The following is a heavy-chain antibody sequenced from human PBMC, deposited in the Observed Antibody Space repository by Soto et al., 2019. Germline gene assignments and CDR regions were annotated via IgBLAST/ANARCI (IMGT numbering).Heavy chain of an antibody. CDR1: GFSLSTSGVG. D-gene: IGHD2-15*01. Sequence: QITLKESGPTLVKPTQTLTLTCTFSGFSLSTSGVGVGWIRQPPGKALEWLALIYWDDDKRYSPSVTSRLTITKDTSKNQVVLTMTHMDPVDTATYYCAHVLVVVANYGMDVWGQWTTVTVSS. CDR3: AHVLVVVANYGMDV. CDR2: IYWDDDK. V-gene: IGHV2-5*02. J-gene: IGHJ6*02.